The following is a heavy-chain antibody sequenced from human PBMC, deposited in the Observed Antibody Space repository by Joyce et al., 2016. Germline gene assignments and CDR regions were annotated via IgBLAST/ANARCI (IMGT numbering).Heavy chain of an antibody. CDR3: ARAYGSGSYSYYYGMDV. V-gene: IGHV4-30-2*01. CDR1: GGCVSSGGYS. J-gene: IGHJ6*02. D-gene: IGHD3-10*01. CDR2: IYHSEST. Sequence: QMQLQESGPGLVKPSQTLSLTCAVSGGCVSSGGYSWTWIRQPPGKGLEWIGHIYHSESTYYNPSLQSRVTMSVDRSKNQFSLKLRSVTAADTAVYYCARAYGSGSYSYYYGMDVWGQGTTVTVSS.